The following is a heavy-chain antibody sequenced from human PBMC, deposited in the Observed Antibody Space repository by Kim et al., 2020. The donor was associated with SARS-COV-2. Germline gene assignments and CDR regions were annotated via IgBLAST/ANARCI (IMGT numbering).Heavy chain of an antibody. CDR1: GFTFSDYY. V-gene: IGHV3-11*04. J-gene: IGHJ6*02. D-gene: IGHD3-10*01. CDR2: ISSSGSTI. Sequence: WGSLRLSCAASGFTFSDYYMSWIRQAPGKGLEWVSYISSSGSTIYYADSVKGRFTISRDNTKNSLYLQMNSLRAEDTAVYYCARKPILHYYGSDYYYYYGIDVWGQGTTVTVSS. CDR3: ARKPILHYYGSDYYYYYGIDV.